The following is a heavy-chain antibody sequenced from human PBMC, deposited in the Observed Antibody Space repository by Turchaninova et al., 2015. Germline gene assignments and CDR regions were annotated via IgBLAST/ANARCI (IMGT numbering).Heavy chain of an antibody. D-gene: IGHD6-6*01. CDR2: INPSGGST. V-gene: IGHV1-46*01. J-gene: IGHJ4*02. CDR3: ARDPRGGSSSYFDY. CDR1: GYTFTSHY. Sequence: QVQLVQAGVVVKKPAASVKVSCKASGYTFTSHYIHWVRQAPGQGLEWLGIINPSGGSTAYAQKFQDRLTITRDTSTSTVYMELSSLRSEDTAVYYCARDPRGGSSSYFDYWGQGTLVIVSS.